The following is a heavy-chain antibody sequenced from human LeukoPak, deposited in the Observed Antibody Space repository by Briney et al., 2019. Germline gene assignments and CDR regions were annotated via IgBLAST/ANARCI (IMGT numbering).Heavy chain of an antibody. J-gene: IGHJ4*02. CDR1: GFTFSDYS. CDR2: VGISSGNT. D-gene: IGHD2-2*01. CDR3: ARDTKYAFDN. V-gene: IGHV3-48*01. Sequence: GSLRLSCAASGFTFSDYSMNWVRQAPGKGLEWISYVGISSGNTKYADSVKGRFTISGDKAKNSLYLQVNSLRVEDTAVYYCARDTKYAFDNWGQGTLVTVSS.